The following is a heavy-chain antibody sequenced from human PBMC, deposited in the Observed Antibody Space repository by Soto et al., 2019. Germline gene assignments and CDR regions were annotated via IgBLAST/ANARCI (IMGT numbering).Heavy chain of an antibody. CDR1: GYSITSGYY. V-gene: IGHV4-38-2*02. J-gene: IGHJ5*02. CDR2: IYHSGST. D-gene: IGHD6-13*01. CDR3: ARELVDSSNWYEKWFDP. Sequence: TLSLTCAVSGYSITSGYYWGWIRQPPGKGLEWIGSIYHSGSTYYKPSLKSRVTISLDTSENQFSLKLSSVTAADTAVYYCARELVDSSNWYEKWFDPWGQGTLVTVSS.